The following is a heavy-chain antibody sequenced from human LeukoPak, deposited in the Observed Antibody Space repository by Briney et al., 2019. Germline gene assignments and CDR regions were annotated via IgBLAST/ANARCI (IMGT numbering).Heavy chain of an antibody. Sequence: PGGSLRLSCAASGFTFSSYSMNWVRQAPGKGLEWVAFIRYDGSNKYYADSVKGRFTISRDNSKNTVYLQMNSLRPEDTAVYYCAIDIQYYYDSSGYGDYWGQGTLVTVSS. CDR2: IRYDGSNK. J-gene: IGHJ4*02. V-gene: IGHV3-30*02. CDR1: GFTFSSYS. CDR3: AIDIQYYYDSSGYGDY. D-gene: IGHD3-22*01.